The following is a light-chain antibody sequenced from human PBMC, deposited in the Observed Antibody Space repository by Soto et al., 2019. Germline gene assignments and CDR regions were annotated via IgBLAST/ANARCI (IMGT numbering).Light chain of an antibody. J-gene: IGKJ1*01. CDR2: AAS. CDR1: QSISSY. CDR3: QQYNNWPS. V-gene: IGKV1-39*02. Sequence: DIQMTQSPSFLSASVGDRVTITCRASQSISSYLNWYQQKPGKAPKLLIYAASSLQSGVPSRFSGSGSGTDFTLTISSLQPEDFATYYCQQYNNWPSFGHGTKVEIK.